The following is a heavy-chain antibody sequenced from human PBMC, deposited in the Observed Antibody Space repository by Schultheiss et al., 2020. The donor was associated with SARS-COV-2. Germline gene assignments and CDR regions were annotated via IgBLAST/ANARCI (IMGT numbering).Heavy chain of an antibody. Sequence: SETLSLTCTVSGGSISSYYWSWIRQPPGKGLEWIGYIYYSGSTNYNPSLKSRVTISVDTSKNQFSLKLSSVTAADTAVYYCARSGRYFQHWAQGTLVTVSS. CDR1: GGSISSYY. CDR3: ARSGRYFQH. D-gene: IGHD1-1*01. CDR2: IYYSGST. V-gene: IGHV4-59*01. J-gene: IGHJ1*01.